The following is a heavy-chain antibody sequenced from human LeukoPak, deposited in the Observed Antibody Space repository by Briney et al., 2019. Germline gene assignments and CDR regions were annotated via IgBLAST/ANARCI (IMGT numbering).Heavy chain of an antibody. CDR1: GFTFSSYA. Sequence: GGSLRLSCAAYGFTFSSYAMSWVRQAPGKGLVWVSRINDDGSATFYADSVKGRFTISRDNAKNTLFLQMSSLRAEDTAVYFCAREILAPGKTHDYWGQGTLVTVSS. V-gene: IGHV3-74*01. CDR3: AREILAPGKTHDY. J-gene: IGHJ4*02. CDR2: INDDGSAT.